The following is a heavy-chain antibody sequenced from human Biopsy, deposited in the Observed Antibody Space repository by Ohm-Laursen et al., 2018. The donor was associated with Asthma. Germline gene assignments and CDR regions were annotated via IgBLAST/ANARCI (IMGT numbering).Heavy chain of an antibody. J-gene: IGHJ4*02. Sequence: SVKVSCKSLGGTFNTYVIGWVRQAPGQGLEWLGGINSVFGTTTYPQKFQDRATITADDSTSTVYMELSSLRSEDTAVYYCARKAGSCISRTCYSLDFWGQGTLVTVSS. CDR1: GGTFNTYV. CDR2: INSVFGTT. CDR3: ARKAGSCISRTCYSLDF. V-gene: IGHV1-69*13. D-gene: IGHD2-2*01.